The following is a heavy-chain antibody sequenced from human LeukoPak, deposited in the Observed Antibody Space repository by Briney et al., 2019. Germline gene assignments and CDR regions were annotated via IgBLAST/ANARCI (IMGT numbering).Heavy chain of an antibody. Sequence: GASVRVSCTASGYTFISYGISWVRQGPGKGLEWMGWISGYNGDTKYAQKLQGRVTMTTDTSTSTAYMELRSLTSDDTAVYFCARDHSSGWFRHAFDIWGQGTKVTVSS. V-gene: IGHV1-18*04. CDR1: GYTFISYG. D-gene: IGHD6-19*01. J-gene: IGHJ3*02. CDR2: ISGYNGDT. CDR3: ARDHSSGWFRHAFDI.